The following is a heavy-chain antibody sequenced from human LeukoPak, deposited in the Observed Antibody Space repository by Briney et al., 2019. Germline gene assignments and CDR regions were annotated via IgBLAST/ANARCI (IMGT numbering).Heavy chain of an antibody. J-gene: IGHJ4*02. Sequence: PGGSLRLSRAASGFTFSDYFMSWIRQAPGKGLEWVSYISSGGSTIYYADSVKGRFTISRDNAKKSLYLQMNSLRAEDTAVYYCAAAPQTYLGYWGQGTLVTVSS. CDR2: ISSGGSTI. V-gene: IGHV3-11*04. CDR3: AAAPQTYLGY. D-gene: IGHD2-15*01. CDR1: GFTFSDYF.